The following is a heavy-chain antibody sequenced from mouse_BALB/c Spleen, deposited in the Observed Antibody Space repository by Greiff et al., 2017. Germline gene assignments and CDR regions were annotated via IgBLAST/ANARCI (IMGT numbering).Heavy chain of an antibody. D-gene: IGHD2-3*01. Sequence: EVQLVESGGGLVQPGGSLRLSCATSGFTFTDYYMSWVRQPPGKALEWLGFIRNKANGYTTEYSASVKGRFTISRDNSQSILYLQMNTLRAEDSATYYCARALDGYYNFDYWGQGTTLTVSS. CDR1: GFTFTDYY. V-gene: IGHV7-3*02. J-gene: IGHJ2*01. CDR2: IRNKANGYTT. CDR3: ARALDGYYNFDY.